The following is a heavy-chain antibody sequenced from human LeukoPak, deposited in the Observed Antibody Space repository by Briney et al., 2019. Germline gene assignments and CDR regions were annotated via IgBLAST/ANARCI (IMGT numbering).Heavy chain of an antibody. D-gene: IGHD3-9*01. V-gene: IGHV3-48*01. CDR2: IPSSGSTI. CDR3: ARLYHDILGMPFDI. J-gene: IGHJ3*02. Sequence: GGALGLSFSASGFNFGPYGMNGVRQAPGKGLEGVSWIPSSGSTIYYADSVQGRFTISRDNAKKLLYLRMNSLTAEDPAVYYCARLYHDILGMPFDIWGQGTMVTVSS. CDR1: GFNFGPYG.